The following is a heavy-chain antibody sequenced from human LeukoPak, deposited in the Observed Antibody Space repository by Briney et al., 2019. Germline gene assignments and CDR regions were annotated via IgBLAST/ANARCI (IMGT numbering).Heavy chain of an antibody. Sequence: GGSLRLSCAASGFTFSSYAMSWVRQAPGKGLEWVSAISGSGGSTYYADSVKGRFTISRDNSKNTLYLQMNSLRAEGTAVYYCANQRGRGWPFDYWGQGTLVTVSS. V-gene: IGHV3-23*01. J-gene: IGHJ4*02. D-gene: IGHD6-19*01. CDR3: ANQRGRGWPFDY. CDR2: ISGSGGST. CDR1: GFTFSSYA.